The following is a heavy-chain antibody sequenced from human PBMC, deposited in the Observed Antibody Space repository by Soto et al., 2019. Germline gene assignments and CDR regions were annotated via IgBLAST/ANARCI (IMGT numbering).Heavy chain of an antibody. J-gene: IGHJ6*02. D-gene: IGHD6-13*01. CDR1: GYRFTNYG. Sequence: ASVKVSCKTSGYRFTNYGISWVRQAPGQGLEWMGWINADNGDIKYAQKFQGRVTMTTDTSTRTVYMELRTLRSVDTAVYYCARGVVAGGTGEMDGWGQGTTVTVSS. V-gene: IGHV1-18*04. CDR3: ARGVVAGGTGEMDG. CDR2: INADNGDI.